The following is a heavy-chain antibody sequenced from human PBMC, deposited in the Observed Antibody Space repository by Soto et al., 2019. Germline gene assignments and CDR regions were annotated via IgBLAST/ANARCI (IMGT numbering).Heavy chain of an antibody. D-gene: IGHD6-13*01. V-gene: IGHV3-9*01. Sequence: EVQLVESGGGLVQPGRSLRLSCAASGFTFDDYAMHWVRQAPGKGLEWVSGISWNSGSIGYADSVKGRFTISRDNAKNSLYLQMNNLRAEDTALYYCAKDTGLYSSSWSFDYWGQGTLVTVSS. CDR1: GFTFDDYA. CDR2: ISWNSGSI. J-gene: IGHJ4*02. CDR3: AKDTGLYSSSWSFDY.